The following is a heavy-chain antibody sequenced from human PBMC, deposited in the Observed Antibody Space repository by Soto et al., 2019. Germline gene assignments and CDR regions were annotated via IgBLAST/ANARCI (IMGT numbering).Heavy chain of an antibody. CDR1: GGSISSGGYS. CDR3: ARVLTVYDFWSGYSTKNSYYFDY. V-gene: IGHV4-30-2*01. CDR2: IYHSGST. D-gene: IGHD3-3*01. J-gene: IGHJ4*02. Sequence: LSLTCAVSGGSISSGGYSWSWIRQPPGKGLEWIGYIYHSGSTYYNPSLKSRVTISEDRSKNQFSLKLSSVTAADTAVYYCARVLTVYDFWSGYSTKNSYYFDYWGQGTLVTVSS.